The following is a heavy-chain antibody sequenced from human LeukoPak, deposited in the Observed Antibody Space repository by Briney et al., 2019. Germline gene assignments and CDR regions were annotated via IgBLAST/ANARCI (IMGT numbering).Heavy chain of an antibody. CDR2: IWYDGSNK. J-gene: IGHJ3*02. Sequence: GGSLRPSCAASGFTFSSYGMHWVRQAPGKGLEWVAVIWYDGSNKYYADSVKGRFTISRDNSKNTLYLQMNSLRAEDTAVYYCAREVTMDAFDIWGQGTMVTVSS. CDR1: GFTFSSYG. V-gene: IGHV3-33*01. D-gene: IGHD4-4*01. CDR3: AREVTMDAFDI.